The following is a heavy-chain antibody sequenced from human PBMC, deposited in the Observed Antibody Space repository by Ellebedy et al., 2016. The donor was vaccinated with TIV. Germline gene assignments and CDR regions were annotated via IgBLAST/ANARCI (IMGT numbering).Heavy chain of an antibody. CDR3: ARVGLRFGELSTWKWFDP. CDR2: LNHRGGT. J-gene: IGHJ5*02. D-gene: IGHD3-10*01. Sequence: SETLSLTCAVYGGSFSVYHWSWIRQPPGKGLEWIGELNHRGGTSYNPSLESRVTILLDTSKTQFSLKLSSVTAADTAVYYCARVGLRFGELSTWKWFDPWGQGTLVTVSS. CDR1: GGSFSVYH. V-gene: IGHV4-34*01.